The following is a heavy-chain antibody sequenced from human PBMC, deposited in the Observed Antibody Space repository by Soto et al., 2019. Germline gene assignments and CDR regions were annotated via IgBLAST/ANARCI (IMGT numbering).Heavy chain of an antibody. Sequence: PXVSLLLSCAASGFTFRNYAMNWVRQAPGKGLEWVSAISGSGGSTYYADSVKGRFTISRDNSKNTLYVQMNSLRAEDTAVYYCAKEERAERELRHFDYWGQGTLVTVSS. D-gene: IGHD1-26*01. J-gene: IGHJ4*02. V-gene: IGHV3-23*01. CDR2: ISGSGGST. CDR1: GFTFRNYA. CDR3: AKEERAERELRHFDY.